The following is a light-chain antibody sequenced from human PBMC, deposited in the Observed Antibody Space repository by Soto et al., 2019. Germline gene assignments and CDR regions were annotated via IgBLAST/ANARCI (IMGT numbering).Light chain of an antibody. V-gene: IGLV2-14*01. CDR3: FSHRGGDSHV. Sequence: QSALTQPASVSGTPGQSITISCTGSNSDIGIYDFVSWYQHHPGKAPKLMIYGVTNRPSGVSNRFSGSKTGNTASLTISGLQAEDEADYYCFSHRGGDSHVFGTGTKLTVL. CDR1: NSDIGIYDF. CDR2: GVT. J-gene: IGLJ1*01.